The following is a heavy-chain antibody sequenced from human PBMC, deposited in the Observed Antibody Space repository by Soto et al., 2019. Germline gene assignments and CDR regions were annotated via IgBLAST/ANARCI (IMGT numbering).Heavy chain of an antibody. CDR2: ISYDGSNK. Sequence: GGSLRLSCAASGFTFSSYAMHWVRQAPGKGLEWVAVISYDGSNKYYADSVKGRFTISRDNSKNTLYLQMNSLRAEDTAVYYCARDREEYIVATMPDYWGQGTLVTVSS. D-gene: IGHD5-12*01. V-gene: IGHV3-30-3*01. CDR1: GFTFSSYA. J-gene: IGHJ4*02. CDR3: ARDREEYIVATMPDY.